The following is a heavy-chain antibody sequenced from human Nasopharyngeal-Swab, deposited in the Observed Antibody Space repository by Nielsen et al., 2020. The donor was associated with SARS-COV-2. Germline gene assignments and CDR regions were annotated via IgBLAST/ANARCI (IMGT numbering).Heavy chain of an antibody. Sequence: ASVKVSCKATGYIFISYAMHWVGQAAGQRREGMGWINAGNGNTKYSQKFEGRVTITRDTSARTAYMELRSLRSEDTAVYYCAISSGYYMALYYYYGMDVWGQGTTVTVSS. CDR3: AISSGYYMALYYYYGMDV. CDR2: INAGNGNT. CDR1: GYIFISYA. D-gene: IGHD3-22*01. J-gene: IGHJ6*02. V-gene: IGHV1-3*01.